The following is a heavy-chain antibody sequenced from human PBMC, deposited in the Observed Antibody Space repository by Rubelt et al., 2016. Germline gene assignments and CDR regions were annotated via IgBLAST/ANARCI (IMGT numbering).Heavy chain of an antibody. Sequence: QVQLQESGPGLVKPSETLSLTCTVSSYSISSGYYWGWIRQPPGKGLEWIGYIYHSGITYYNLSLTSRVTISADTYKNQFSLKLSSVTAADTAVYYCATFSNCGGVCYAFVDYWDQGTLVTVSS. CDR1: SYSISSGYY. V-gene: IGHV4-38-2*02. CDR2: IYHSGIT. D-gene: IGHD2-21*01. CDR3: ATFSNCGGVCYAFVDY. J-gene: IGHJ4*02.